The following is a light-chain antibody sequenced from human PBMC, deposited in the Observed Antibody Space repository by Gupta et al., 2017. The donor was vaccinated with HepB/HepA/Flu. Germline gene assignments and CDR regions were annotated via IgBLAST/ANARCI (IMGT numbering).Light chain of an antibody. CDR2: KGF. V-gene: IGKV2-30*01. CDR1: QSLVYSDGHTY. CDR3: RQGKHWPLT. Sequence: DVVMTQSPLSLPVTLGQPASISCRSSQSLVYSDGHTYLNWFQQRPGQSPRRLIYKGFNRDSGVPDRFSGSGSGTDFTLKISRVEAEDVGVYYCRQGKHWPLTFGGGTKVEIK. J-gene: IGKJ4*01.